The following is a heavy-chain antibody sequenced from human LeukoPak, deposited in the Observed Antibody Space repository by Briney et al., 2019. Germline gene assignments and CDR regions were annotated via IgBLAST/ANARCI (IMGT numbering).Heavy chain of an antibody. J-gene: IGHJ6*03. CDR1: GYSTSSGYY. CDR3: ARAGYDYSNYDYYYYYYMDV. CDR2: IYHSGST. Sequence: PSETLSLTCTVSGYSTSSGYYWGWIRQPPGKGLEWIGSIYHSGSTYYNPSLKSRVTISVDTSKNQFSLKLSSVTAADTAVYYCARAGYDYSNYDYYYYYYMDVWGKGTTVTVSS. V-gene: IGHV4-38-2*02. D-gene: IGHD4-11*01.